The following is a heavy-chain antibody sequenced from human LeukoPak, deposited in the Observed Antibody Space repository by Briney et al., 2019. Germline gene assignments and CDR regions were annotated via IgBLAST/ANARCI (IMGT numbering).Heavy chain of an antibody. V-gene: IGHV4-34*01. D-gene: IGHD3-9*01. CDR2: INHSGST. J-gene: IGHJ4*02. CDR1: GGSFSGYY. CDR3: ARGRGYDILTGYYWIYFDY. Sequence: SETLSLTCAVYGGSFSGYYWSWIRQPPGRGLEWIGEINHSGSTNYNPSLKSRVTITVDTAKNQFSLKLSSVTAADTAVYYCARGRGYDILTGYYWIYFDYWGQGTLVTVSS.